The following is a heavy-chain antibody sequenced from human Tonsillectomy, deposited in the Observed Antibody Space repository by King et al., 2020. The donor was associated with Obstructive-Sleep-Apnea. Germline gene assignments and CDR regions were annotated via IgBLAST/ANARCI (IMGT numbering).Heavy chain of an antibody. J-gene: IGHJ5*02. D-gene: IGHD2-15*01. Sequence: VQLQESGPGLVKPSETLSLTCTVSGGSISSYYWSWIRQPAGKGLEWIGRIYTSGSTNYNPSRKSRVTMSVDTSKNQFSLKLSPVTAAETAVYYCARGYCSGGSCVSYNWFDPWGQGTLVTVSS. CDR1: GGSISSYY. CDR3: ARGYCSGGSCVSYNWFDP. V-gene: IGHV4-4*07. CDR2: IYTSGST.